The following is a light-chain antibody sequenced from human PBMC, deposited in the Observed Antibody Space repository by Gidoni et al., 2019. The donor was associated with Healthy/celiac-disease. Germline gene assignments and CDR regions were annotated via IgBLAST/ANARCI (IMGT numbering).Light chain of an antibody. Sequence: EIVMTQSPATLSVSPGERATLSCRASQSVSSNLAWYQQNPGQAPRLLIYGASTRDTGIPARFSGSGSGTEFTLTISSLQSEDFAVYYCQQYNNWPYTFGQGTKLEIK. J-gene: IGKJ2*01. CDR1: QSVSSN. CDR3: QQYNNWPYT. CDR2: GAS. V-gene: IGKV3-15*01.